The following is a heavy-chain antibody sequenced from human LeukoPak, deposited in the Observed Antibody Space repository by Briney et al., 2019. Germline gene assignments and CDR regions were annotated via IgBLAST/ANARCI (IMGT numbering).Heavy chain of an antibody. D-gene: IGHD3-22*01. Sequence: GGPLRLSCAASGFTFSRYSINWVRQAPGKGLEWVSSISSSGTYIYYAASLKGRFTISRDNAKNSLYLQMNSLRAEDTAVYYCARDSSGYLGHIDYWGQGTLVTVSS. V-gene: IGHV3-21*01. CDR1: GFTFSRYS. CDR2: ISSSGTYI. CDR3: ARDSSGYLGHIDY. J-gene: IGHJ4*02.